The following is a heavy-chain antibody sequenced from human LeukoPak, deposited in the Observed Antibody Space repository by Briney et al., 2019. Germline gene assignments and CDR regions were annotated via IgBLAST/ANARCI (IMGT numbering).Heavy chain of an antibody. D-gene: IGHD3-22*01. Sequence: PGGSLRLSCAASGFSFSSYGMHWVRQAPGKGLEWVAVISYDGSKNYYADSVKGRFTISRDNSKNTLYLQMNSLRAEDTAVYYCAKGHYDTSGYYFDYWGQGTLVTASS. V-gene: IGHV3-30*18. CDR3: AKGHYDTSGYYFDY. CDR1: GFSFSSYG. CDR2: ISYDGSKN. J-gene: IGHJ4*02.